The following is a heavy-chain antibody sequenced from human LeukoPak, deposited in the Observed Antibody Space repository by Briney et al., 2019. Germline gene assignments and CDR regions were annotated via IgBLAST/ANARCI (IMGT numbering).Heavy chain of an antibody. CDR2: ITVYNGNT. J-gene: IGHJ4*02. CDR1: GYIXXXYG. V-gene: IGHV1-18*01. Sequence: VAXXXXGYIXXXYGIRWVRQAPGQGSEWMGRITVYNGNTMYAQNLQGRVTMTTDTSTSTVYMELRSLRSDDTAVYYCGRGEGFLDYWGQGTLVTVSS. CDR3: GRGEGFLDY.